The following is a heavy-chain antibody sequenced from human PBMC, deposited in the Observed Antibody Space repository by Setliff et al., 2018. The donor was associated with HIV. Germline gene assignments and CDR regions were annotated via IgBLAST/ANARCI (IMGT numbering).Heavy chain of an antibody. J-gene: IGHJ4*02. CDR1: GYSISSGYY. Sequence: SETLSLTCAVSGYSISSGYYWGWIRQPPGKGLEWIGCIYQSGSTYYNVSLKSRVIISVDTSKNRFSLKLSSVTAADTAVYYCARHRAVAGANYFDFWGQGTLVTVS. CDR2: IYQSGST. D-gene: IGHD6-19*01. V-gene: IGHV4-38-2*01. CDR3: ARHRAVAGANYFDF.